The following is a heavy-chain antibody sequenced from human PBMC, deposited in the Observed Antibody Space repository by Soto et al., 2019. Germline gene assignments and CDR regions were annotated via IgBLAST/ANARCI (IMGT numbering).Heavy chain of an antibody. CDR1: GFTFSSYS. CDR2: ISSSSSTI. V-gene: IGHV3-48*02. CDR3: ARSYYGSGILLR. Sequence: GGNLGISCAASGFTFSSYSVNWVRQAPGKGLEWVSYISSSSSTIYYADSVKGRFTISRDNAKNSLYLQMNSLRDEDTAVYYCARSYYGSGILLRWAQGTRVTVSS. D-gene: IGHD3-10*01. J-gene: IGHJ4*02.